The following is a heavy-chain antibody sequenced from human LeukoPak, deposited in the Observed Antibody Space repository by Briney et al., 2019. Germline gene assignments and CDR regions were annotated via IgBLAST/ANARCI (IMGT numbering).Heavy chain of an antibody. CDR3: ARARSRETIAVAEY. J-gene: IGHJ4*02. Sequence: ASVKVSCKASGYTFTSYGISWVRQAPGQGLEWMGIINPSGGSTSYAQKFQGRVTMTRDTSTSTVYMELSSLRSEDTAVYYCARARSRETIAVAEYWGQGTLVTVSS. V-gene: IGHV1-46*01. D-gene: IGHD6-19*01. CDR1: GYTFTSYG. CDR2: INPSGGST.